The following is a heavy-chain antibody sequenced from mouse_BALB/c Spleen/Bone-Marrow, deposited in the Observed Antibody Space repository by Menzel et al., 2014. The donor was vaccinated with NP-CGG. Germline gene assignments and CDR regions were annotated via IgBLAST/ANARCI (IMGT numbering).Heavy chain of an antibody. CDR2: ISNGGGST. D-gene: IGHD2-3*01. CDR3: ARHDGYRTWFAY. CDR1: GFTFSDYY. V-gene: IGHV5-12*02. Sequence: EVQGAESGGGLVQPGGSLKLSCATSGFTFSDYYMYWVRQTPEKRLKWVAYISNGGGSTYYPDTVKGRFTISRDNAKNTLYLQMSRLKSEDTAMYYCARHDGYRTWFAYWGQGTLVTVSA. J-gene: IGHJ3*01.